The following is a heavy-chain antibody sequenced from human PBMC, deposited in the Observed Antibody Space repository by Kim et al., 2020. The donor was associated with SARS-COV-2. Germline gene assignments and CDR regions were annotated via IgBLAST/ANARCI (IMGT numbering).Heavy chain of an antibody. CDR3: ARDIYDSSGYYDY. D-gene: IGHD3-22*01. CDR1: GGSFSGYY. CDR2: INHSGST. J-gene: IGHJ4*02. V-gene: IGHV4-34*01. Sequence: SETLSLTCAVYGGSFSGYYWSWIRQPPGKGLEWIGEINHSGSTNYNPSLKSRVTISVDTSKNQFSLKLSSVTAADTAVYYCARDIYDSSGYYDYWGQGTLVTVSS.